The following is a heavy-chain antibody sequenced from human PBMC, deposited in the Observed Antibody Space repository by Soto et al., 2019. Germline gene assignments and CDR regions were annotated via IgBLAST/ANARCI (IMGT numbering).Heavy chain of an antibody. D-gene: IGHD2-8*01. Sequence: QVQLQQWGAGLLKPSETLSLTCAVYGGSFSGYYWSWIRQPPGKGLEWIGEINHSGSTNYNPSLTSRVTISVDTSKNHFSLKLSSVTAADTAVYYCARDPSLSCTNGVCYRTHFDYWGQGTLVTVSS. CDR3: ARDPSLSCTNGVCYRTHFDY. V-gene: IGHV4-34*01. J-gene: IGHJ4*02. CDR2: INHSGST. CDR1: GGSFSGYY.